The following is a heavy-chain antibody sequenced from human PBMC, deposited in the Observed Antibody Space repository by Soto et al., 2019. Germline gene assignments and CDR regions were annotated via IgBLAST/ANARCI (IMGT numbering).Heavy chain of an antibody. Sequence: SGGSLRLSCAASGCTFSSYGMHWVRQAPGKGLEWVAVIWHDGSKKYYADSVKGRFTISRDNSKNTLYLKMNRLRAEDTAVYYCARDYDSSGYPRYYFDYWGQGTLVTVSS. D-gene: IGHD3-22*01. CDR1: GCTFSSYG. J-gene: IGHJ4*02. V-gene: IGHV3-33*01. CDR3: ARDYDSSGYPRYYFDY. CDR2: IWHDGSKK.